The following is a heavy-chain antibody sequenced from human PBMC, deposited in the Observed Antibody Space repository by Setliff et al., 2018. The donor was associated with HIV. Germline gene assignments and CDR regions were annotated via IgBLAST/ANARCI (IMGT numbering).Heavy chain of an antibody. D-gene: IGHD3-10*02. CDR3: ALHYVSPREWFDP. Sequence: ASVKVSCKTSEYIFTDYYIHWVRQAPGQGLEWMGRINPDNGATNTAQKFQGRVTMTRDTSIRIAYMELSGLRSDDTALYYCALHYVSPREWFDPWGPGTLVTVSS. CDR1: EYIFTDYY. V-gene: IGHV1-2*06. CDR2: INPDNGAT. J-gene: IGHJ5*02.